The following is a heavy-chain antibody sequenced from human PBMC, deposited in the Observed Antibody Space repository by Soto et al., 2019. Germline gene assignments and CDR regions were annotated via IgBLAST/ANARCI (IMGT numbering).Heavy chain of an antibody. Sequence: ASVKVSCKASGYTFTSYAMHWVRQAPGQRLEWMGWINAGNGNTKYSQKFQGRVTITRDTSASTAYMELSSLRSEDTAVYYCARDPGTSYYDSSGYFLDYWGQGTLVTVSS. V-gene: IGHV1-3*01. CDR3: ARDPGTSYYDSSGYFLDY. D-gene: IGHD3-22*01. J-gene: IGHJ4*02. CDR1: GYTFTSYA. CDR2: INAGNGNT.